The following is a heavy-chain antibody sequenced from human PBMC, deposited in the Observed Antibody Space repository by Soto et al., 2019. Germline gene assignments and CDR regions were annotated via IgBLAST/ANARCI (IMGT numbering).Heavy chain of an antibody. Sequence: LRLSCAASRFTFSTYEMHWVRQAPGKGLEWVSCISSSGSSVYYADSVKGRFTISRDNSRNSLYLQMNSLRDEDTALYYCVRYCSSTLCNGVATRAFDYWGQGALVTVSS. J-gene: IGHJ4*02. CDR2: ISSSGSSV. V-gene: IGHV3-48*03. CDR3: VRYCSSTLCNGVATRAFDY. D-gene: IGHD5-12*01. CDR1: RFTFSTYE.